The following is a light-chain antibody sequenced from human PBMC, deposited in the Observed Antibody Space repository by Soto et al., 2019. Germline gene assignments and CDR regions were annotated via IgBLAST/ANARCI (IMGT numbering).Light chain of an antibody. CDR3: SSYAGSNILV. CDR2: EVS. CDR1: SSDVGGYNY. J-gene: IGLJ2*01. Sequence: QSVLTQPPSASGSPVQSVTISCTGTSSDVGGYNYVSWYQQHPGKAPKLMIYEVSSRPSGVPDRFSGSKSGNTASLTVSGLQAEDEADYYCSSYAGSNILVFGGGTKLTVL. V-gene: IGLV2-8*01.